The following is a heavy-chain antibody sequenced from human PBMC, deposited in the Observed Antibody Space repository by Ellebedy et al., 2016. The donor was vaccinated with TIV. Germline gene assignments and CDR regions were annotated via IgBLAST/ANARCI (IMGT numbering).Heavy chain of an antibody. V-gene: IGHV3-30*14. Sequence: GGSLRLSXAASGFTFSSYAMHWVRQAPGKGLEWVAVISYDGSNKYYADSVKGRFTISRDSSKNTLYLQMNSLRVEDTAVYYCARDPPAITYRTWGWGQGTLVTVSS. CDR3: ARDPPAITYRTWG. CDR2: ISYDGSNK. CDR1: GFTFSSYA. D-gene: IGHD5-24*01. J-gene: IGHJ4*02.